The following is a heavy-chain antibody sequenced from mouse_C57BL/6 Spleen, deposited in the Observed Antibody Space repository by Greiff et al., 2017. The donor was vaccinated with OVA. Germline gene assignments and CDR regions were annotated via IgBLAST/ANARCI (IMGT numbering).Heavy chain of an antibody. V-gene: IGHV1-15*01. D-gene: IGHD1-1*01. CDR1: GYTFTDYE. CDR2: IDPETGGT. CDR3: TKHYYGSSYPY. Sequence: QVQLQQSGAELVRPGASVTLSCKASGYTFTDYEMHWVKQTPVHGLEWIGAIDPETGGTAYNQKFQGKAILTADKSSSTAYMELRSLTSEDSAVYYCTKHYYGSSYPYWGQGTLVTVSA. J-gene: IGHJ3*01.